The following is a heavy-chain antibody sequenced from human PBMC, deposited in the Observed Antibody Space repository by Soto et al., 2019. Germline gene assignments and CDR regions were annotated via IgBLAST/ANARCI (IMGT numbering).Heavy chain of an antibody. D-gene: IGHD6-19*01. V-gene: IGHV4-34*01. Sequence: SETLSLTCVVYGGSFSGYYWSWIRQPPGKGLEWIGEINHSGSTYYNPSLKSRVTISVDTSKNQFSLKLSSVTAADTAVYYCARQGAVAASFIFAPWGQGTLVTVSS. J-gene: IGHJ5*02. CDR1: GGSFSGYY. CDR3: ARQGAVAASFIFAP. CDR2: INHSGST.